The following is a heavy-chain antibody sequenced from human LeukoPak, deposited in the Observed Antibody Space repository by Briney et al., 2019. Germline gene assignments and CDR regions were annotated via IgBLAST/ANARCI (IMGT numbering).Heavy chain of an antibody. CDR2: INQDGSAK. D-gene: IGHD4-23*01. V-gene: IGHV3-7*03. CDR3: ARERSHGGPPYYLSI. J-gene: IGHJ3*02. CDR1: GFTFSTYW. Sequence: PGGSLRLSCAASGFTFSTYWMSWVRQAPGRGLEWVANINQDGSAKFYGDSVKGRFTISRDNAKNSLYLQMNSLRAEDTAVYYCARERSHGGPPYYLSIWGQGTMVTVSS.